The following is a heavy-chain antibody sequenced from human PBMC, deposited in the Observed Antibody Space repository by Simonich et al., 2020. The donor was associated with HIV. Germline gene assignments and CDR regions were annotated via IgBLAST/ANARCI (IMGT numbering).Heavy chain of an antibody. D-gene: IGHD4-17*01. Sequence: QVQLQQWGAGLLKPSETLSLTCAVYGVSFSGYYWSWIRPPPGKGRGWIGEINHSGSTTYNPSLKSRVTISVDTSKNQFSRKLSSVTAADTAVYYCARRHPTTVTTPYFDYWGQGTLVTVSS. J-gene: IGHJ4*02. CDR3: ARRHPTTVTTPYFDY. CDR1: GVSFSGYY. V-gene: IGHV4-34*01. CDR2: INHSGST.